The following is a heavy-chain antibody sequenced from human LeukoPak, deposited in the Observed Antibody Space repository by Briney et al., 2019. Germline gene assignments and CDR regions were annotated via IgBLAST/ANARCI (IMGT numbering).Heavy chain of an antibody. V-gene: IGHV3-23*01. Sequence: PGGSLRLSCAASGFTFSSYAMSWVRQAPGKGLEWVSAISGSGGSTYYADSVKGRFTISRDNSKNMLYLQMNSLRAEDTAVYYCAKRIGVRGVIIHYYYGMDVWGQGTTVTVSS. CDR1: GFTFSSYA. J-gene: IGHJ6*02. CDR3: AKRIGVRGVIIHYYYGMDV. CDR2: ISGSGGST. D-gene: IGHD3-10*01.